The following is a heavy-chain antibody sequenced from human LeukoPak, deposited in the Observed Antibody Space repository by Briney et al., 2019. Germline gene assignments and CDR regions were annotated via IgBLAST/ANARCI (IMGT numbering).Heavy chain of an antibody. Sequence: GGSLRLSCAASGFTFSSYAMHWVRQAPGKGLEWVAVISYDGSNKYYADSVKGRFTISRDNSKNTLYLQMNSLRAEDTAVYYCARHSGQIPSRGPFDYWGQGTLVTVSS. V-gene: IGHV3-30-3*01. CDR1: GFTFSSYA. J-gene: IGHJ4*02. D-gene: IGHD2-8*02. CDR3: ARHSGQIPSRGPFDY. CDR2: ISYDGSNK.